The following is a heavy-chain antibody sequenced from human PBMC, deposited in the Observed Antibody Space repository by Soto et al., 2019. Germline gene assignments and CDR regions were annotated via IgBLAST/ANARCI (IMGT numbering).Heavy chain of an antibody. CDR2: IYSGGST. D-gene: IGHD7-27*01. CDR1: GFTVSSNY. V-gene: IGHV3-66*01. J-gene: IGHJ6*02. CDR3: ARDRNWGTYYYVLDF. Sequence: GGSLRLSCAASGFTVSSNYMSWVRQAPGKGLEWVSVIYSGGSTYYADSVKGRFTISRDNAKNSLYLQMNSLRAEDTAVYYCARDRNWGTYYYVLDFWAQGTTVTGSS.